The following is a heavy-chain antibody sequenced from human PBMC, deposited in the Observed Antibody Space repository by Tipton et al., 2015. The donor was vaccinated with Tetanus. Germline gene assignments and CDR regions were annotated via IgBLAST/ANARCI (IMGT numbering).Heavy chain of an antibody. Sequence: GSLRLSCAASGFTFSSYAMSWVRQAPGKGLEWVSAISGSGGSTYYADSVKGRFTISRDNSKNTLYLQMNSLRAEDTAIYYCAKLPYGDYVTSAFDIWAQGTMVTASS. CDR3: AKLPYGDYVTSAFDI. D-gene: IGHD4-17*01. V-gene: IGHV3-23*01. J-gene: IGHJ3*02. CDR1: GFTFSSYA. CDR2: ISGSGGST.